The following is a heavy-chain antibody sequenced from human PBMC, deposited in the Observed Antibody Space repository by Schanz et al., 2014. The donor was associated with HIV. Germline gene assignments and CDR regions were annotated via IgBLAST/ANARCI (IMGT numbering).Heavy chain of an antibody. CDR2: ISGSSIT. V-gene: IGHV3-23*01. J-gene: IGHJ4*02. Sequence: EVQLLEFGGGSVRPGESLRLSCLASGFTFNNYAMSWVRQAPGKGLEWVSAISGSSITYSADSVKGRFTISRDNSKNTLYLQMDSLRAEDTALYFCAKSTWVDNCGQGTLVTVSS. D-gene: IGHD2-2*01. CDR3: AKSTWVDN. CDR1: GFTFNNYA.